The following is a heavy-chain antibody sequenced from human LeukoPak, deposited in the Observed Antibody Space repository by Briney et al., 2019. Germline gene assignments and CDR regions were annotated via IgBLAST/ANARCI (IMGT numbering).Heavy chain of an antibody. CDR1: GFTFSSYW. D-gene: IGHD3-16*01. Sequence: GGSLGLSCAASGFTFSSYWMNWARQAPGKGLEWVASINHNGNVNYYVDSVKGRFTISRDNAKNSLYLQMSNLRAEDTAVYFCARGGGLDVWGQGATVTVSS. V-gene: IGHV3-7*03. J-gene: IGHJ6*02. CDR3: ARGGGLDV. CDR2: INHNGNVN.